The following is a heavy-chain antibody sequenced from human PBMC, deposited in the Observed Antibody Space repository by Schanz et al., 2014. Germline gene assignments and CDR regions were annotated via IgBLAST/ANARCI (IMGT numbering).Heavy chain of an antibody. V-gene: IGHV3-33*08. CDR1: GFGFDDYA. J-gene: IGHJ4*02. CDR3: ARGPIPIQGVPMDF. Sequence: VQLVESGGGVVRPGGSLRLSCAASGFGFDDYAMSWVRQAPGKGLEWVAIIWYDGSNKYYADSVKGRFTISRDNSKNTLFLQMSGLTPEDTAVYYCARGPIPIQGVPMDFWGQGTLVTVSS. CDR2: IWYDGSNK. D-gene: IGHD3-10*01.